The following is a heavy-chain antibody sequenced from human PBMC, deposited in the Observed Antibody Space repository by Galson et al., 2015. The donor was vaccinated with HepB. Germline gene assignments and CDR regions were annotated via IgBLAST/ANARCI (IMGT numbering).Heavy chain of an antibody. J-gene: IGHJ4*02. CDR2: ISGSGGSK. Sequence: SLRLSCAASGFTFSSHAMTWVRQAPGKGLEWVSGISGSGGSKHCADSVKGRFTISRDNSKNKLSLQMNSLRAEDTAVNYCAKHMEWLVPIYHFESWGQGTLLTVSS. CDR3: AKHMEWLVPIYHFES. CDR1: GFTFSSHA. D-gene: IGHD6-19*01. V-gene: IGHV3-23*01.